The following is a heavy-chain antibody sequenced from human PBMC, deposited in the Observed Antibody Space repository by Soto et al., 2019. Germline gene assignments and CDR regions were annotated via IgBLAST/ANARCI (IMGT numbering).Heavy chain of an antibody. CDR1: GFPFSDYA. Sequence: GGSLRLSCAASGFPFSDYAMHWVRQATGKGLEWVAVVSHDGRNTHYADSVKGRFTISRDSSKNTVSLEMTSLRAEDTAVYYCAKGGRQWLVTSDFNYWGQGALVTVSS. CDR3: AKGGRQWLVTSDFNY. CDR2: VSHDGRNT. J-gene: IGHJ4*02. D-gene: IGHD6-19*01. V-gene: IGHV3-30*18.